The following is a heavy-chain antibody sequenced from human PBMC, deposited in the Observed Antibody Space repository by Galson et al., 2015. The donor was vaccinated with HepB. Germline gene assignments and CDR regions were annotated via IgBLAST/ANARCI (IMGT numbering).Heavy chain of an antibody. D-gene: IGHD4-23*01. J-gene: IGHJ5*01. CDR1: GFTVGASY. CDR3: ARAGHYGGKGNWFDS. Sequence: SLRLSCAASGFTVGASYMSWVRQAPGKGLEWVSVIYDGGSIYYADFAKGRFSISRENSKNTLYLQMSGLRAEDTAVYYCARAGHYGGKGNWFDSWGQGTLVTVSS. CDR2: IYDGGSI. V-gene: IGHV3-66*02.